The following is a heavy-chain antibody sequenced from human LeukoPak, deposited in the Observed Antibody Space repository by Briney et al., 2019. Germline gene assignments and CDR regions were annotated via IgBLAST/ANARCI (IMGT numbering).Heavy chain of an antibody. CDR1: GYAFSSYY. J-gene: IGHJ5*02. D-gene: IGHD3-22*01. Sequence: ASVKVSCKASGYAFSSYYMHWMRQAPGQGLEWMGIINPSGGSTSYAQKFQGRITMTRDTSTSTVYMELSSLRSEDTAVYYCARADSGGDSSGYKWFDPWGQGIVVTVSS. V-gene: IGHV1-46*01. CDR2: INPSGGST. CDR3: ARADSGGDSSGYKWFDP.